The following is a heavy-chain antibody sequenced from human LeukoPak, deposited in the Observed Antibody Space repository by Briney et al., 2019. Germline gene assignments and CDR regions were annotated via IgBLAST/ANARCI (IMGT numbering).Heavy chain of an antibody. V-gene: IGHV1-69*05. CDR2: IIPIFGTA. J-gene: IGHJ4*02. CDR3: ARVYDSSGYYFDY. D-gene: IGHD3-22*01. Sequence: SVKVSCQASGGTFSSYAISWVRQAPGQGLEWMGGIIPIFGTANYAQKFQGRVTITTDESTSTAYMELSSLRSEDTAVYYCARVYDSSGYYFDYWGQGTLVTVSS. CDR1: GGTFSSYA.